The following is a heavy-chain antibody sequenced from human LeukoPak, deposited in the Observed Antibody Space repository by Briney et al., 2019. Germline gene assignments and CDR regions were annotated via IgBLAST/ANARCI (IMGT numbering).Heavy chain of an antibody. Sequence: TGGSLRLSCAASGFTFSSYAMSWVRQAPGKGLEWVSSISTIGGGTYYADSVQGRFTISRDNSKNTLYLQMNSLRAEDTAIYYCAKNYYFDYWGQGSLVTVSS. CDR3: AKNYYFDY. V-gene: IGHV3-23*01. D-gene: IGHD1-7*01. CDR1: GFTFSSYA. CDR2: ISTIGGGT. J-gene: IGHJ4*02.